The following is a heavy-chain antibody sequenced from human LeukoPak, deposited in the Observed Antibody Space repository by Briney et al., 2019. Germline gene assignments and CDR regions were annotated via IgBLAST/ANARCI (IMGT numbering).Heavy chain of an antibody. CDR2: IWYDGSNK. V-gene: IGHV3-33*08. Sequence: GGSLRLSCAASGFTFSSYWMSWVRQAPGKGLEWVAVIWYDGSNKYYADSVKGRFTISRDNSKNTLYLQMNSLKTEDTAVYYCTTDERWFGAMDVWGQGTTVTVSS. J-gene: IGHJ6*02. D-gene: IGHD3-10*01. CDR1: GFTFSSYW. CDR3: TTDERWFGAMDV.